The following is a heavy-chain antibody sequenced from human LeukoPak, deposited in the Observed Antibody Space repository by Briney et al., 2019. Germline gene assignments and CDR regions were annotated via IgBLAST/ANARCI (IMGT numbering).Heavy chain of an antibody. CDR3: ARAPGYSSGWYSHYYMDV. CDR2: INHSGST. CDR1: GGSFSGYY. D-gene: IGHD6-19*01. V-gene: IGHV4-34*01. J-gene: IGHJ6*03. Sequence: SETLSLTCAVYGGSFSGYYWSWIRQPPGKGLEWIGEINHSGSTNYNPSLKSRVTISVDTSKNQFSLKLSSVTAADTAVYYCARAPGYSSGWYSHYYMDVWGKGTTVTVSS.